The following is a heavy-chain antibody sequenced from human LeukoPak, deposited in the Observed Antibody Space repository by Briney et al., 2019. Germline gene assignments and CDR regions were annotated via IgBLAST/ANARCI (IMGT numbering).Heavy chain of an antibody. J-gene: IGHJ4*02. Sequence: PSETLSLTCAVYGESFSGYYWSWIRQPPGKGLEWIGEINHSGSTNYNPSLKSRVTISVDTSRNQFSLKVSSVSAADTAVYYCARGLWAVRFGSWGQGTLVTVSS. D-gene: IGHD6-6*01. CDR3: ARGLWAVRFGS. V-gene: IGHV4-34*01. CDR1: GESFSGYY. CDR2: INHSGST.